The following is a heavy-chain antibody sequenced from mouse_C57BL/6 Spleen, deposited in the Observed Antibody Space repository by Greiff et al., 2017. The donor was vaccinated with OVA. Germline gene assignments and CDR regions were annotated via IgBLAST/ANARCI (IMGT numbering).Heavy chain of an antibody. V-gene: IGHV5-17*01. CDR2: ISRGNSTI. CDR3: ARWRDY. J-gene: IGHJ2*01. Sequence: EVKLVESGGGLVKPGGSLKLSCAASGFTFSDYGMHWVRQAPEKGLEWVAYISRGNSTIYYADTVKDRFTISRDNANNTLFLQMTSLRSEDTAMYYCARWRDYWGQGTTLTVSS. CDR1: GFTFSDYG.